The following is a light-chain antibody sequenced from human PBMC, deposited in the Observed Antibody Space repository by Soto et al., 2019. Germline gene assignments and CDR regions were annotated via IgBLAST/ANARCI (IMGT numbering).Light chain of an antibody. Sequence: IVLTQSPGTLSLSPGEIDTSSCRASQSVSSRLAWYQQKPGQAPRLLISGASSRATGIPDRFSGSGSATDFTLTISRLEPEDFALYYCQQYGSSPITFGQGTRLEIK. CDR1: QSVSSR. V-gene: IGKV3-20*01. CDR2: GAS. CDR3: QQYGSSPIT. J-gene: IGKJ5*01.